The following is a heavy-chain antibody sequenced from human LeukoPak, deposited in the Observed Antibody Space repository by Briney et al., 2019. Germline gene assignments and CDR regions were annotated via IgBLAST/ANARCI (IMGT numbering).Heavy chain of an antibody. CDR1: GFTFSSYA. V-gene: IGHV3-23*01. Sequence: PGGSLRLSCAASGFTFSSYAMSWVRQAPGRGLEWVSSISGSGGSTNYADSVKGRFAISRDNSKNTLYLQMNSLRAEGTAVYYCAKGCGGACYYFDPWGQGTLVTVSS. J-gene: IGHJ5*02. D-gene: IGHD2-21*02. CDR3: AKGCGGACYYFDP. CDR2: ISGSGGST.